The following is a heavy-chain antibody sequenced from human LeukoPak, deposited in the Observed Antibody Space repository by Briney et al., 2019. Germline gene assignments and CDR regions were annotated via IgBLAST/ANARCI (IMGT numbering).Heavy chain of an antibody. CDR2: VSPSGST. V-gene: IGHV4-4*07. D-gene: IGHD1-26*01. Sequence: SETLSLTCTVSGGSISTYYWSWIRQPAGKGLEWIGRVSPSGSTNYNPSLKGRVTISIDTPKNQFSLRLSSVTAADTAVFYCARLFTRAWEYRYGMDAWGQGTAVTVSS. CDR1: GGSISTYY. J-gene: IGHJ6*02. CDR3: ARLFTRAWEYRYGMDA.